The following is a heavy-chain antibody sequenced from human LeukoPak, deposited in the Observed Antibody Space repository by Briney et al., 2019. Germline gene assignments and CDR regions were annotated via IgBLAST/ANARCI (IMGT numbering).Heavy chain of an antibody. V-gene: IGHV3-30*18. J-gene: IGHJ4*02. CDR1: GFTFSSYG. Sequence: GRSLRLSCAASGFTFSSYGMHWVRQAPGKGLEWVAVISYDGSNKYYADSVKGRFTISRDNAKNTPYMQMNSKRAEETAVYYCAKVAYDSGDYVPDYWGQGTLVTVSS. D-gene: IGHD4-17*01. CDR3: AKVAYDSGDYVPDY. CDR2: ISYDGSNK.